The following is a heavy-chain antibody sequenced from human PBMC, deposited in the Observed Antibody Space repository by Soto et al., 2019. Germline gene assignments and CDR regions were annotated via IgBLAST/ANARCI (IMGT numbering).Heavy chain of an antibody. V-gene: IGHV5-51*01. J-gene: IGHJ6*02. CDR1: GYSFTGYW. CDR3: ARRGGYSYGYDYYYGMDV. CDR2: IYPGDSDT. Sequence: GESLKISCNGSGYSFTGYWIGWVRQMPWKGLEWMGIIYPGDSDTRYSPSFQGQVTISADKSISTAYLQWSSLKASDTAMYYCARRGGYSYGYDYYYGMDVWGQGTTVTVSS. D-gene: IGHD5-18*01.